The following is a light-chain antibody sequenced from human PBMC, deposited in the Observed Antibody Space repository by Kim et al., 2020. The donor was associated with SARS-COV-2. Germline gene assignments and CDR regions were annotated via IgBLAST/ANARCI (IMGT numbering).Light chain of an antibody. CDR2: GAS. CDR3: QQYYRPPS. J-gene: IGKJ3*01. V-gene: IGKV4-1*01. Sequence: DIVMTQSPDSLAVSLGERATINCKSSQRVLFGANNKNSVAWYQHRPGQPPKLLIYGASTRESGVPDRFSGSGSGTDFTLTISSLQAEDVAVYYGQQYYRPPSFGPGTKVDIK. CDR1: QRVLFGANNKNS.